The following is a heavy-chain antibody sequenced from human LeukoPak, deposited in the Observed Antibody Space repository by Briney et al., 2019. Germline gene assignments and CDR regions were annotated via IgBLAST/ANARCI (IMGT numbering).Heavy chain of an antibody. D-gene: IGHD3-9*01. V-gene: IGHV4-34*01. Sequence: PSETLSLTCAVYGGSFSGYYWSWIRQPPGKGLEWIGEINDSGSTNYNPSLKSRVTISVDTSKNQFSLKLSSVTAADTAVYYCARGSPDWTGYYFDYWGQGTLVTVSS. CDR1: GGSFSGYY. J-gene: IGHJ4*02. CDR3: ARGSPDWTGYYFDY. CDR2: INDSGST.